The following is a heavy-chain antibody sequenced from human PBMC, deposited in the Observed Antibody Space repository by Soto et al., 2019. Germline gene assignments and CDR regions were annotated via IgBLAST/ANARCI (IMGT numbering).Heavy chain of an antibody. V-gene: IGHV1-2*04. CDR1: GYTFTGYY. CDR3: ARARLHRGVDYYYGMDV. CDR2: INPNSGGT. Sequence: ASVKVSCKASGYTFTGYYMHLVRQAPGQGLEWMGWINPNSGGTNYAQKFQGWVTMTRDTSISTAYMELSRLRSDDTAVYYCARARLHRGVDYYYGMDVWGQGTTVTVS. D-gene: IGHD2-15*01. J-gene: IGHJ6*02.